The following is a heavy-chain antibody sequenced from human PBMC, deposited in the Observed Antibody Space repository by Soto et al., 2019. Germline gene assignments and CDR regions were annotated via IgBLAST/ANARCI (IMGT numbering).Heavy chain of an antibody. CDR3: ARDPGPDFWSGYYTGVRYYYMDV. V-gene: IGHV3-48*01. D-gene: IGHD3-3*01. Sequence: GGSLRLSCAASGFTFSSYSMNWVRQAPGKGLEWVSYISSSSSTIYYADSVKGRFTISRDNAKNSLYLQMNSLRAEDTAVYYCARDPGPDFWSGYYTGVRYYYMDVWGKGTTVTVSS. CDR2: ISSSSSTI. CDR1: GFTFSSYS. J-gene: IGHJ6*03.